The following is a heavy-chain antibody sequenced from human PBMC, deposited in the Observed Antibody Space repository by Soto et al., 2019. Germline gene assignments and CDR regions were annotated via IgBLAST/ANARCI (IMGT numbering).Heavy chain of an antibody. D-gene: IGHD6-19*01. Sequence: GASVKVSFKASGDTFTRYAISWVRRAPGQGLEWMGSIIPILDTRNYAQKFQGRVTITADKSTSTAYMDLSSLSSEDTAVYYCARPRGEVAGDYGVDVWGQGTTVTVSS. CDR1: GDTFTRYA. CDR2: IIPILDTR. V-gene: IGHV1-69*06. CDR3: ARPRGEVAGDYGVDV. J-gene: IGHJ6*02.